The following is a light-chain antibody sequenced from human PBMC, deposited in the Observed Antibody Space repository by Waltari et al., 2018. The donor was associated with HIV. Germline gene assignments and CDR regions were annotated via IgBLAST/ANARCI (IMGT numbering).Light chain of an antibody. Sequence: SVVTQPPSASGTPGQRVTITCSGNPANIGSKYVFCYQHLPVTAPKPRIQRNDQRPSGGPDRFSGSTSGTSASLAISGLRSEDEADYYCVTWDDSLRGVVFGGGTKVAVL. V-gene: IGLV1-47*01. CDR3: VTWDDSLRGVV. CDR1: PANIGSKY. CDR2: RND. J-gene: IGLJ2*01.